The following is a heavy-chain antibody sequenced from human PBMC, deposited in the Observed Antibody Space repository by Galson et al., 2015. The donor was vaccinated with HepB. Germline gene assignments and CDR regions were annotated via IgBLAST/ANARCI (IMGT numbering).Heavy chain of an antibody. CDR1: GASISSGDYH. D-gene: IGHD2-2*01. Sequence: TLSLTCIVSGASISSGDYHWSWICQHPGKGLEWIGYISNSGKTYYNSSLKSRVSIAADTSNNQFSLRMNSVTAADTAVYYCARRISTSRDQVFDVWGQGTMATVSS. J-gene: IGHJ3*01. CDR3: ARRISTSRDQVFDV. CDR2: ISNSGKT. V-gene: IGHV4-31*03.